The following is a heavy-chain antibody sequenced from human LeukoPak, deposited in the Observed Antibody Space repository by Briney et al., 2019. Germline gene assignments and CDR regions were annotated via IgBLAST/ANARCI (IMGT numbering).Heavy chain of an antibody. J-gene: IGHJ6*03. Sequence: GGSLRLSCSVSGFTLSSYAMWWSRQAPGKGLEWVSAISGSGGSTYYADSVKGRFTISRDNSKNTLYLQMNSLRAEDTAVYYCAKAVDIVGPTNMDVWGKGTTVTVSS. CDR3: AKAVDIVGPTNMDV. V-gene: IGHV3-23*01. D-gene: IGHD2-2*03. CDR2: ISGSGGST. CDR1: GFTLSSYA.